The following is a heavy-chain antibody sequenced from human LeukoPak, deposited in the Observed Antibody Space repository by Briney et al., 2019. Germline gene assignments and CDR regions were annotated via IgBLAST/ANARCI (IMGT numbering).Heavy chain of an antibody. J-gene: IGHJ4*02. CDR1: GFTLSGSA. CDR2: IRSKANSYAT. Sequence: PGGSLRLSCAASGFTLSGSAMHWVRQASGKGLEWVGRIRSKANSYATAYAASVKGRFTISRDDSKNTAYLQMNSLKTEDTAVYYCTRFEYSSSQGGRGTLVTVSS. CDR3: TRFEYSSSQ. V-gene: IGHV3-73*01. D-gene: IGHD6-6*01.